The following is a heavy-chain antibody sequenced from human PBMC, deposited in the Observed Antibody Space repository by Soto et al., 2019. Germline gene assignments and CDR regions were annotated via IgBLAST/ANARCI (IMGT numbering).Heavy chain of an antibody. CDR1: GYSFAGYW. CDR2: IDPSDSQT. V-gene: IGHV5-10-1*01. CDR3: ARQIYDSDTGPNFQYYFET. J-gene: IGHJ4*02. Sequence: GESLKISCKGSGYSFAGYWITWVRQRPGTDLEWMGRIDPSDSQTYYSPSFRGHVTVSATKSITTVFLQWSSLRASDTAMYYCARQIYDSDTGPNFQYYFETWGQGTPVAVAS. D-gene: IGHD3-22*01.